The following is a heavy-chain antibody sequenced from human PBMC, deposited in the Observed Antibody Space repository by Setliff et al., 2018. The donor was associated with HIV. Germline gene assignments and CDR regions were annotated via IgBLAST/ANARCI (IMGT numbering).Heavy chain of an antibody. CDR3: ARSIHGGGSEPFDT. V-gene: IGHV4-38-2*01. J-gene: IGHJ5*02. Sequence: SETLSLTCAVSGNSIGSGYYWGWIRQSPGKGLEWIGSIYHSGSTQYNPSLKSRVTMSVDTSNNQFSLSLRSVTAADTAIYYCARSIHGGGSEPFDTWGQGILVTVSS. D-gene: IGHD3-10*01. CDR2: IYHSGST. CDR1: GNSIGSGYY.